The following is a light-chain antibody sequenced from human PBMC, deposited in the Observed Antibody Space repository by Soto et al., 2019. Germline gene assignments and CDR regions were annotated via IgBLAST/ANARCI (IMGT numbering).Light chain of an antibody. Sequence: QSALTQPPSASGSPGQSVTISCTGTSSDVGGYNYVSWYQHHPGKAPKLLIYEVTKRPSGVPDRFSGSKSGNTASLTVSGLQAEDEADYYCNSYGGSSINFVFGTGTKVTVL. CDR3: NSYGGSSINFV. J-gene: IGLJ1*01. CDR1: SSDVGGYNY. CDR2: EVT. V-gene: IGLV2-8*01.